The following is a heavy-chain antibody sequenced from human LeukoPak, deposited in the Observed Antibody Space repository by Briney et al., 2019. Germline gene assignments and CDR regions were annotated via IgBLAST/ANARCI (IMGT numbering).Heavy chain of an antibody. V-gene: IGHV3-7*01. CDR1: GFTFSSYW. CDR2: IKQDGSEK. CDR3: AKNPEISGLEPNYYYYMDV. Sequence: GGSLRLSCAASGFTFSSYWMSWVRQAPGKGLEWVANIKQDGSEKYYVDSVKGRFTISRDNAKNSLYLQMNSLRAEDTAVYYCAKNPEISGLEPNYYYYMDVWGKGTTVTVSS. D-gene: IGHD3-10*01. J-gene: IGHJ6*03.